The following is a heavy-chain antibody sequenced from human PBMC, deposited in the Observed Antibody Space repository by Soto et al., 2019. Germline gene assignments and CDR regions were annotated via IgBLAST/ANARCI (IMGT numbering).Heavy chain of an antibody. D-gene: IGHD6-13*01. Sequence: SKASGGTISYYTISSVRQDPGQGLEWMGRIIPILGIANYAQKFQGRVTITADKSTSTAYMELSSLRSEDTAVYYCARGGSHYYYGMDVWGQGTTVTVSS. V-gene: IGHV1-69*02. CDR2: IIPILGIA. CDR3: ARGGSHYYYGMDV. J-gene: IGHJ6*02. CDR1: GGTISYYT.